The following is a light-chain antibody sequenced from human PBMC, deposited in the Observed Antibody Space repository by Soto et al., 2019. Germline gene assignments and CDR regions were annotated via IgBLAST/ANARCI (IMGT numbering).Light chain of an antibody. V-gene: IGLV2-14*01. Sequence: QSVLTQPASVSGSPGQSVTISCTGPRRDIGDSNFISWYQHSPGKAPRLLIYEVNNRPSGVSKRFSGSKAGNTASLTISGLLDDDEADYYCAAWHDSLNGPVFGGGTKVTVL. CDR1: RRDIGDSNF. J-gene: IGLJ3*02. CDR3: AAWHDSLNGPV. CDR2: EVN.